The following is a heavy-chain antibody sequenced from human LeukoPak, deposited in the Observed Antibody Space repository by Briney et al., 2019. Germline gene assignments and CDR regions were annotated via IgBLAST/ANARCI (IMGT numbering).Heavy chain of an antibody. CDR2: IYSGGST. CDR3: ARDQSGVFDY. Sequence: GGSLRPSCAASGFTVSSNYMSWVRQAPGKGLEWVSVIYSGGSTYYADSVKGRFTISRDNSKNTLYLQMNSLRAEDTAVYYCARDQSGVFDYWGQGTLVTVSS. CDR1: GFTVSSNY. V-gene: IGHV3-53*01. D-gene: IGHD1-14*01. J-gene: IGHJ4*02.